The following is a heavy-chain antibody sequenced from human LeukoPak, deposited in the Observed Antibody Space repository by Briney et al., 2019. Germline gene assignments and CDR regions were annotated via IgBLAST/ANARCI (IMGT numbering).Heavy chain of an antibody. J-gene: IGHJ4*02. D-gene: IGHD5-24*01. CDR3: VKGGYNGNFDY. CDR2: ISSDGTTNI. V-gene: IGHV3-43D*03. Sequence: GGSLRLSCAASGFPFDEYAMHWVRQTPGKGLEWVSLISSDGTTNIDYADSVKGRFTVSGDNLKSSLYLQLDNLRTEDTALYYCVKGGYNGNFDYWGQGTLVTVSS. CDR1: GFPFDEYA.